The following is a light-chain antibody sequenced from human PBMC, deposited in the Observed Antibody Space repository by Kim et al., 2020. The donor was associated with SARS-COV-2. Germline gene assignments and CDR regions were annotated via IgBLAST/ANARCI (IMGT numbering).Light chain of an antibody. V-gene: IGLV3-1*01. Sequence: VAPGQAASITCFGDKLGDKYACWYQQKPGQTPVLVIYQNTKRPLGIPERFSGSNSGNTATLTISGTQAMDEADYYCQAWDSDTAVFGGGTKLTVL. J-gene: IGLJ3*02. CDR2: QNT. CDR3: QAWDSDTAV. CDR1: KLGDKY.